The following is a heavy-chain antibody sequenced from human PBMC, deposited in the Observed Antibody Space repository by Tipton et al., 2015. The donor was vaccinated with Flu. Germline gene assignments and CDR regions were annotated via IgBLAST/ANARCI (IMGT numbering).Heavy chain of an antibody. CDR1: GDSISGSYY. CDR2: IYHTGST. CDR3: ARGGDVYNSFDY. Sequence: TLSLTCTVSGDSISGSYYWGWIRQAPGKGLEWIGNIYHTGSTYHNPSLKSRVTMSVDTSRNHLSLRLNSVTAADTAVYYCARGGDVYNSFDYWGQGTLVTVSA. V-gene: IGHV4-38-2*02. J-gene: IGHJ4*02. D-gene: IGHD5-24*01.